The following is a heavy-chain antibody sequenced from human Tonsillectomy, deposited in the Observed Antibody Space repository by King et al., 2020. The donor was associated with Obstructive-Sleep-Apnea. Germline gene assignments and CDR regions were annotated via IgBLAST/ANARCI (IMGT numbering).Heavy chain of an antibody. D-gene: IGHD5-24*01. CDR3: ATGSDGYNLGFPKFDY. CDR1: GFIFSSYS. Sequence: HVQLVESGGGVVQPGRSLRLSCAASGFIFSSYSMHWVRQAPGKGLEGVALISSDGSNKDYADSLKVRFTISRDNSKNTLYLQMNSLRAEDTAVYYCATGSDGYNLGFPKFDYWGQGTLVIVSS. CDR2: ISSDGSNK. V-gene: IGHV3-30*04. J-gene: IGHJ4*02.